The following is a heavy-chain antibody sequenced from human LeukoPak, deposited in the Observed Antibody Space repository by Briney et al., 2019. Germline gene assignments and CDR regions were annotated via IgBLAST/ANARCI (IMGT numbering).Heavy chain of an antibody. CDR3: ARDGHFDN. V-gene: IGHV1-2*02. CDR1: GYAFTGYN. J-gene: IGHJ4*02. Sequence: ASVKVSCKASGYAFTGYNMQWLRQAPGQGLEWMGWINPNSGGTNYAQKFQGRVTMTRDTSISTAYVELSRLRSDDTAVYYCARDGHFDNWGQGTLVTVSS. CDR2: INPNSGGT.